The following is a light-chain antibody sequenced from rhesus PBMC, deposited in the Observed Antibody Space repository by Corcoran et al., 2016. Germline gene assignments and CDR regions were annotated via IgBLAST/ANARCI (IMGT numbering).Light chain of an antibody. CDR1: SSDIGGYNG. J-gene: IGLJ1*01. CDR2: AVS. CDR3: GSYGTGSAYM. V-gene: IGLV2-38*01. Sequence: QSALTQPPSVSKSLGQSVTISCTGTSSDIGGYNGVSWFQQHPGTAPRVLIYAVSKRPSGVSDRFSGSKSGNMASLTISGLQAEDEADYYCGSYGTGSAYMFGAGTRLTVL.